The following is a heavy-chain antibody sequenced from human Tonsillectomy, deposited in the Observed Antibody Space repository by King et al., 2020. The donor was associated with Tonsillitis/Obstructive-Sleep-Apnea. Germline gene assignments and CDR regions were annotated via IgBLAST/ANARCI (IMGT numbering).Heavy chain of an antibody. V-gene: IGHV3-48*02. CDR2: ISGRGNTI. CDR3: SSLHQYWEESC. Sequence: VQLVESGGGLGQPGGSLRLSCSASGFTFSSYSMTWVRQAPGKGLEWCSYISGRGNTIYYADSVKGRFTISRDNAKNTLYLQMNSLRDEDTAVYYCSSLHQYWEESCWGQGALVTVSS. CDR1: GFTFSSYS. D-gene: IGHD1-26*01. J-gene: IGHJ4*02.